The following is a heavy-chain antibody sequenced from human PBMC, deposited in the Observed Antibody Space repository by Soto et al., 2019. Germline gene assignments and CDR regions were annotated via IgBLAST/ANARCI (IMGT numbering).Heavy chain of an antibody. CDR2: MDHSGGT. J-gene: IGHJ6*02. V-gene: IGHV4-39*01. Sequence: PSETLSLTCTVSGGSINSGDSYWNWIRQNPEKGLEWIGSMDHSGGTYHNPSLKSRITISVDTSKTQFSLKLNSVTAADTAVYYCARLGRRDSGWYGVVDVWGQGTKVTVSS. D-gene: IGHD6-19*01. CDR3: ARLGRRDSGWYGVVDV. CDR1: GGSINSGDSY.